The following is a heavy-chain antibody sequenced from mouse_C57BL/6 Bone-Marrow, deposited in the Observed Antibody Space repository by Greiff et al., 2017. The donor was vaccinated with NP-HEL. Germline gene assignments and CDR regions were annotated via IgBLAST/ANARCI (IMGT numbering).Heavy chain of an antibody. CDR1: GYTFTDYY. CDR2: IYPGSGNT. D-gene: IGHD1-1*01. V-gene: IGHV1-76*01. CDR3: ARSYSGSSSTFAY. J-gene: IGHJ3*01. Sequence: VQLQQSGAELVRPGASVKLSCKASGYTFTDYYINWVKQRPGQGLEWIARIYPGSGNTYYNEKFKGKATLTAEKSSSTAYMQLSSLTSEDSAVYFCARSYSGSSSTFAYWGQGTLVTVSA.